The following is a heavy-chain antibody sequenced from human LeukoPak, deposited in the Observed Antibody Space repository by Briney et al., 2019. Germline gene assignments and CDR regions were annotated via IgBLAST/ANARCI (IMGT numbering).Heavy chain of an antibody. D-gene: IGHD3-10*01. CDR1: GYTFTGYY. J-gene: IGHJ4*02. Sequence: ASVKVSCKASGYTFTGYYIHWVRQAPGQGLEWMGWIDPNNGGTYYAQKFQGRVTMTRDTFISTAYMELSRLTSDDTAIYYCSRFDPPYYYGSGSYDDYWGQGTLVTVSS. V-gene: IGHV1-2*02. CDR3: SRFDPPYYYGSGSYDDY. CDR2: IDPNNGGT.